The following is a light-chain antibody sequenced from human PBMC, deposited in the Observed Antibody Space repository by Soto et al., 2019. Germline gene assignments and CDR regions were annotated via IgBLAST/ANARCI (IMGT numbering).Light chain of an antibody. Sequence: QSVLTQPPSGSGAPGQRVTISCTGSSSNIGAGYDVHWYQQLPGTAPKLVIYDNSNRPSGVPDRFSGSKSGTSASLAITGLQAEDEADYYCQSYDSSLSGSVFGGGTKLTVL. CDR3: QSYDSSLSGSV. J-gene: IGLJ2*01. CDR2: DNS. V-gene: IGLV1-40*01. CDR1: SSNIGAGYD.